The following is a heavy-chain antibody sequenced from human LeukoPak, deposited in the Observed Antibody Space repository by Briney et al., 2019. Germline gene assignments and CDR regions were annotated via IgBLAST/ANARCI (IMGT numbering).Heavy chain of an antibody. CDR2: IIPIFGTA. V-gene: IGHV1-69*13. CDR3: ARSLGVKGSPSHYYYYYYMDV. Sequence: GASVKVSCKASRGTFSSYAISWVRQAPGQGLEWMGGIIPIFGTANYAQKFQGRVTITADESTSTAYMELSSLRSEDTAVYYCARSLGVKGSPSHYYYYYYMDVWGKGTTVTVSS. D-gene: IGHD4-23*01. J-gene: IGHJ6*03. CDR1: RGTFSSYA.